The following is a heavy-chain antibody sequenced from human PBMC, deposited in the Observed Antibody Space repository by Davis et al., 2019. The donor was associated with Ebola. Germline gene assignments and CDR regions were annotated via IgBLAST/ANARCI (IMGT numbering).Heavy chain of an antibody. CDR3: ARVRNWATFDY. V-gene: IGHV1-2*04. Sequence: AASVKVSCKASGYTFTGYYMLWVRQAPGQGLEWMGWINPNSGGTNYAQKFQGWVTMTRDTSISTAYMELSRLRSDDTAVYYCARVRNWATFDYWGQGTLVTVSS. CDR2: INPNSGGT. CDR1: GYTFTGYY. D-gene: IGHD7-27*01. J-gene: IGHJ4*02.